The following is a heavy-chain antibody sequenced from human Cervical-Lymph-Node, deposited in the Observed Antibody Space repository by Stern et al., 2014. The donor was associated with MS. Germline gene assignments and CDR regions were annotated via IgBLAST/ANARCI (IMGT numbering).Heavy chain of an antibody. V-gene: IGHV4-34*01. J-gene: IGHJ5*02. D-gene: IGHD6-6*01. CDR2: ISHSGYN. Sequence: QVQLQQWGAGLLKPSETLSLTCAVYGGSFDAFYWSWIRQPPGKGLEWIGEISHSGYNNYNPSLKSRVTISVDTSKNQFSLKMSSVTAADTAVYYCARTWIAVRNTKWFDPWGQGTLVTVSS. CDR1: GGSFDAFY. CDR3: ARTWIAVRNTKWFDP.